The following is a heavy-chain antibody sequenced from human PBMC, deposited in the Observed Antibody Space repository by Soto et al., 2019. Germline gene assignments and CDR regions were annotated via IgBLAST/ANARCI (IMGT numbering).Heavy chain of an antibody. D-gene: IGHD2-15*01. J-gene: IGHJ6*02. CDR3: ARGIVVVVAATPPSYYYGMDV. CDR2: IIPIFGTA. Sequence: QVQLVQSGAAVKKPGSSVKVSCKASGGTFSSYAISWVRQAPGQGLEWMGGIIPIFGTANYAQKFQGRVTITADESTSTAYMELSSLRSEDTAVYYCARGIVVVVAATPPSYYYGMDVWGQGTTVTVSS. V-gene: IGHV1-69*12. CDR1: GGTFSSYA.